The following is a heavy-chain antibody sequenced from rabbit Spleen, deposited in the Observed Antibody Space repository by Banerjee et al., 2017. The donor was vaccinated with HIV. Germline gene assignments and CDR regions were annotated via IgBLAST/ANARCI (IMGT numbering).Heavy chain of an antibody. CDR1: GFSFSSSYY. Sequence: VESGGGLVKPGASPTLTCTASGFSFSSSYYMCWGRQAPGKGLEWIGCIYTGSSGNTYYASWAKGRFTCSKTSSTTVTLQMTSLTVADTATYFCARDSGSSFSSYGMDLWGQGTLVTVS. CDR3: ARDSGSSFSSYGMDL. J-gene: IGHJ6*01. D-gene: IGHD8-1*01. CDR2: IYTGSSGNT. V-gene: IGHV1S40*01.